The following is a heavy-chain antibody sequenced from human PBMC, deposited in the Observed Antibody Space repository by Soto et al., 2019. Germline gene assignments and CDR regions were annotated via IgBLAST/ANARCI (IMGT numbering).Heavy chain of an antibody. CDR3: ARSPGTVTTGGGFDY. CDR2: ISYDGSNK. J-gene: IGHJ4*02. D-gene: IGHD4-17*01. CDR1: GFTFSSYA. Sequence: QVQLVESGGGVVQPGRSLRLSCAASGFTFSSYAMHWVRQAPGKGLEWVAVISYDGSNKYYADSVKGRFTISRDNSKNTLYLQMNSLRAEDTAVYYCARSPGTVTTGGGFDYWGQGTLVTVSS. V-gene: IGHV3-30-3*01.